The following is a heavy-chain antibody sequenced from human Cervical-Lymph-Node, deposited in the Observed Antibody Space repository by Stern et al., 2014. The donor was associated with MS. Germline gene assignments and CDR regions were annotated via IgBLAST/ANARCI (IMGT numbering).Heavy chain of an antibody. Sequence: VQLVESGGGLVKPGGSLRLSCAASGFSFSDYYMSWIRQAPGKGLDWVPYLSGSTSYTKYADSVKGRFTISRDNTKNSLYLQMNSLSAEDTAVYYCARGYSSGWYAGSDYWGQGSLVTVSS. CDR3: ARGYSSGWYAGSDY. CDR2: LSGSTSYT. CDR1: GFSFSDYY. J-gene: IGHJ4*02. D-gene: IGHD6-19*01. V-gene: IGHV3-11*06.